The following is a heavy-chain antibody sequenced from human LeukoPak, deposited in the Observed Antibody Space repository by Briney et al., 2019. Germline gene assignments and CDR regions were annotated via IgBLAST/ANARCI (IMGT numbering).Heavy chain of an antibody. CDR2: ISGSGRTT. J-gene: IGHJ3*02. CDR3: AKDRLQGGTRHAFDI. Sequence: GGSLRLSCAASGFTFSNHAMSWVRQTPGKGLQWVSVISGSGRTTEYADSVKGRFTISRDNSKNTLSLQMNSLRAEDTAVYYCAKDRLQGGTRHAFDIWGQGTMVTVSS. V-gene: IGHV3-23*01. CDR1: GFTFSNHA. D-gene: IGHD1-7*01.